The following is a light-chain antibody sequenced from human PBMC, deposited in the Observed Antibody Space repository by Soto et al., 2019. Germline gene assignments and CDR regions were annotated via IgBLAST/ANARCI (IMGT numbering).Light chain of an antibody. J-gene: IGKJ5*01. V-gene: IGKV1-33*01. CDR1: QDISNY. CDR3: QQYDNLRSIT. CDR2: DAS. Sequence: DIQMTQSSSSLSASVGDRVTITCQASQDISNYLNWYQQKPGKAPKLLIYDASNLETGVTSRFSGSGSGTDFTFTISSLQPEDIAPSYFQQYDNLRSITFGQGTRLEIK.